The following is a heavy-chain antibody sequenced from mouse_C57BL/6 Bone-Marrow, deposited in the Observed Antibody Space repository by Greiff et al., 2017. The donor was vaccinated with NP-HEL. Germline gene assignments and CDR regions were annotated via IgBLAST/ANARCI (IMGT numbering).Heavy chain of an antibody. CDR1: GYTFTSYW. V-gene: IGHV1-59*01. CDR2: IDPSDSYT. CDR3: ARDGGLRAWFAY. Sequence: VQLQQSGAELVRPGTSVKLSCKASGYTFTSYWMHWVKQRPGQGLEWIGVIDPSDSYTNYNQKFKGKATLTVDTSSSTAYMQLSSLTSEDSAVYYCARDGGLRAWFAYWGQGTLVTVSA. D-gene: IGHD2-4*01. J-gene: IGHJ3*01.